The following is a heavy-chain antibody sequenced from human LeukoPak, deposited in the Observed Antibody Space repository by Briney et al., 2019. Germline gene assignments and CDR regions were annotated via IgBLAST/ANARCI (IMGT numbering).Heavy chain of an antibody. CDR3: ARATPGNDYGDYVGPGNYYYYYMDV. V-gene: IGHV4-34*01. CDR1: GGSFSGYY. Sequence: SETLSLTCAVYGGSFSGYYWSWIRQPPGKGLEWIGEINHSGSTNYNPSLKSRVTISVDTSKNQFSLKLSSVTAADTAVYYCARATPGNDYGDYVGPGNYYYYYMDVWGKGTTVTISS. J-gene: IGHJ6*03. CDR2: INHSGST. D-gene: IGHD4-17*01.